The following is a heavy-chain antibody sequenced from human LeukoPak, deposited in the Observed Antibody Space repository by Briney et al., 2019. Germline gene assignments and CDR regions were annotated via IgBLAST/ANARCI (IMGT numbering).Heavy chain of an antibody. CDR3: ARAGEWLMRGWFDP. Sequence: SETLSLTCTVSGGSISSSSYYWGWIRQPPGKGLEWIGEINQSGGTNYNPSLKGRVTIFVDTAKSQISLNLSSVTAADTAVYYCARAGEWLMRGWFDPWGPGTQVTVSS. D-gene: IGHD6-19*01. V-gene: IGHV4-39*07. J-gene: IGHJ5*02. CDR1: GGSISSSSYY. CDR2: INQSGGT.